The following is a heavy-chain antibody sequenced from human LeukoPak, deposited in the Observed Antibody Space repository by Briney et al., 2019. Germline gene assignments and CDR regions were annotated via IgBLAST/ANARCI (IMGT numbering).Heavy chain of an antibody. D-gene: IGHD3-22*01. Sequence: SGGSLRLSCAASGFTFSSYWMHWVRQAPGKGLVWVSRINSDGGSTSYADSVKGRFTISRDNAKNTLYLQMNSLRAEDTAVYYCARVGRDYDSSGYYYSPYYYYYYMDVWGKGTTVTVSS. J-gene: IGHJ6*03. CDR1: GFTFSSYW. V-gene: IGHV3-74*01. CDR2: INSDGGST. CDR3: ARVGRDYDSSGYYYSPYYYYYYMDV.